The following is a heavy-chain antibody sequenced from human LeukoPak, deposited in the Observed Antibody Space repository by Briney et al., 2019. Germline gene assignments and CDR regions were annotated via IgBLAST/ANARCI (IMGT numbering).Heavy chain of an antibody. CDR3: AKADWVSNADAVV. J-gene: IGHJ4*02. D-gene: IGHD2-21*01. CDR1: GFSFSNYA. CDR2: VRGNGDT. V-gene: IGHV3-23*01. Sequence: GGSLRLSCAASGFSFSNYAMSWVREAPARGLEWVSSVRGNGDTFYADSVKGRFTLSRDDSRNTVFLQMNKLTVDDTARYYCAKADWVSNADAVVWGQGTVVTVSS.